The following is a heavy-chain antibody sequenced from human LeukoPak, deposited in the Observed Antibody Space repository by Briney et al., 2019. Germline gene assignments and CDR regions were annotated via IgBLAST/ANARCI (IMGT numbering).Heavy chain of an antibody. CDR3: ARDVKSRRRQWFGELSVYYYYHMDV. V-gene: IGHV4-4*07. CDR2: IYTTGST. J-gene: IGHJ6*03. Sequence: SETLSLTCTVSGGSISSDYWSWIRQPAGKGLEWIGRIYTTGSTNYSPSLKSRVTMSVDTSKNQCYLKRSSVTAADPAVYYCARDVKSRRRQWFGELSVYYYYHMDVWRKGTTVTISS. D-gene: IGHD3-10*01. CDR1: GGSISSDY.